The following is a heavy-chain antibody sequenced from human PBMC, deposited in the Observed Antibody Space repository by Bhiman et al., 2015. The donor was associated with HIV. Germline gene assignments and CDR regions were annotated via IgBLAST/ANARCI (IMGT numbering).Heavy chain of an antibody. CDR2: IRSDGSNK. D-gene: IGHD6-13*01. Sequence: QVQLVDSGGRVVQPGRSLRLSCEASGFTFSDYAMHWVRQAPGKGLEWVAFIRSDGSNKYYADSVKGRFTISRDNSKNTLYLQMNSLRAEDTAVYYCASIGAAPGFDYWGQGTLVTVSS. CDR3: ASIGAAPGFDY. CDR1: GFTFSDYA. V-gene: IGHV3-30*02. J-gene: IGHJ4*02.